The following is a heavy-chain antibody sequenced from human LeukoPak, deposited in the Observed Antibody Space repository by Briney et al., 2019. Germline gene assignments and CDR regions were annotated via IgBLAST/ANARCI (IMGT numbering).Heavy chain of an antibody. CDR2: IYYSGST. CDR3: SGYASASH. D-gene: IGHD3-22*01. V-gene: IGHV4-39*01. Sequence: ASETLSLTCTVSGRSISSSSYYWGWVRQPPGKGLEWIGSIYYSGSTYYNPSLKSRVTISVAPSKNQFSLKLSSVTAADTAVYYCSGYASASHWGQGTLVTVSS. CDR1: GRSISSSSYY. J-gene: IGHJ1*01.